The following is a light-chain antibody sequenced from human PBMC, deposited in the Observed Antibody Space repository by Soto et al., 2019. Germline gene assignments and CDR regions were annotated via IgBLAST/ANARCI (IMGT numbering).Light chain of an antibody. CDR3: SSYGGSNIPLYV. CDR2: EVD. V-gene: IGLV2-8*01. J-gene: IGLJ1*01. Sequence: QSALTQPPSASGSPGQSLTISCAGTGSDVGAYKYVSWYQQHPGKAPKLIIYEVDKRPSGVPDRFSGSKSGNTASLTVSGLQAEDEVDYYCSSYGGSNIPLYVFGTGTKLTVL. CDR1: GSDVGAYKY.